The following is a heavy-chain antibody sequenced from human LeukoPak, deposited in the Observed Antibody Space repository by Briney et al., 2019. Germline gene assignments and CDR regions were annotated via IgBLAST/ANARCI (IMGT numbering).Heavy chain of an antibody. D-gene: IGHD3-22*01. CDR2: ISGNNGNT. CDR1: GYTFTSYG. J-gene: IGHJ4*02. Sequence: ASVKVSCKASGYTFTSYGISWVRQAPGQGPEWMGWISGNNGNTNYAQKLQGRVTLTTDTSTSTAYMDLRSLRSDDTAVYYCARDYSFDSSGFGDYFFDYWGQGTLVTVSS. V-gene: IGHV1-18*01. CDR3: ARDYSFDSSGFGDYFFDY.